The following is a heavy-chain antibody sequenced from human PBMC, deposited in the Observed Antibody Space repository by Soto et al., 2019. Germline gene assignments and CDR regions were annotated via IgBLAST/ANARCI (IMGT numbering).Heavy chain of an antibody. J-gene: IGHJ6*02. CDR1: GGSFSGYY. D-gene: IGHD3-22*01. CDR2: INHSGST. V-gene: IGHV4-34*01. CDR3: ASDYSGYSADPEYYGVEV. Sequence: KPSETLSLTCAVYGGSFSGYYWSWIRQPPGKGLEWIGEINHSGSTNYNPSLKSRVTISVDTSKNQFSLSLKSVTAADTAVYYCASDYSGYSADPEYYGVEVWGQGTTVTVSS.